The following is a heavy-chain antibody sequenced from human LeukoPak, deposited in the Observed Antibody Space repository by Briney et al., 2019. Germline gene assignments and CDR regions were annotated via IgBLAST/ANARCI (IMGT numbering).Heavy chain of an antibody. V-gene: IGHV1-2*02. J-gene: IGHJ4*02. CDR3: ARGGYSGFDPFDY. CDR1: GYTFTGYY. Sequence: ASVKVSCKASGYTFTGYYMHWVRQAPGQGLEWMGWINPISGVTNFAQNFLGRASMSRDTSIRTAYLDMYSLTFDDTAVFYCARGGYSGFDPFDYWGQGTLVTVSS. D-gene: IGHD5-12*01. CDR2: INPISGVT.